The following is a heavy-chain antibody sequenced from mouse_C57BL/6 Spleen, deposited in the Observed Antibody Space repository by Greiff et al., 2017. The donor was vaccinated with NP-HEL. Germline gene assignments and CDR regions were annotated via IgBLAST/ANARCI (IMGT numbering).Heavy chain of an antibody. CDR1: GFTFSSYA. CDR2: ISSGGDYT. Sequence: DVQLVESGEGLVKPGGSLKLSCAASGFTFSSYAMSWVRQTPEKRLEWVAYISSGGDYTYYADTVKGRFTISRDNARNTLYLQMSSLKSEDTAMYYCTRDRGYYGVMDYWGQGTLVPVSS. D-gene: IGHD1-1*01. CDR3: TRDRGYYGVMDY. J-gene: IGHJ4*01. V-gene: IGHV5-9-1*02.